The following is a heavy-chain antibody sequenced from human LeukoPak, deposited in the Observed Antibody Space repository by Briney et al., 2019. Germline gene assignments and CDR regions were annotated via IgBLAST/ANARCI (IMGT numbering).Heavy chain of an antibody. V-gene: IGHV3-64D*06. J-gene: IGHJ4*02. CDR2: ISSNGGST. CDR3: VKSYYDILTGYSPLGGYFDY. CDR1: GFTFSSYA. Sequence: GRSLRLSCSASGFTFSSYAMHWVRQAPGKGLEYDSAISSNGGSTYYADSVKGRFTISRDNSKNTLYLQMSSLRAEDTAVYYCVKSYYDILTGYSPLGGYFDYWGQGTLVTVSS. D-gene: IGHD3-9*01.